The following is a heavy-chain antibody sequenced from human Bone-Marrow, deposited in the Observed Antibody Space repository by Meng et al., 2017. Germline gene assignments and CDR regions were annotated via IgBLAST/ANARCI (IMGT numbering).Heavy chain of an antibody. D-gene: IGHD3-16*02. CDR2: ISYDGSNK. V-gene: IGHV3-30*04. J-gene: IGHJ4*02. Sequence: GESLKISCAASGFTFSSYAMHWVRQAPGKGLEWVAVISYDGSNKYYADSVKGRFTISRDNSKNTLYLQMNSLRAEDTAVYYCARDTRLRLGELSLFYYFDYWGQGTLVTVSS. CDR1: GFTFSSYA. CDR3: ARDTRLRLGELSLFYYFDY.